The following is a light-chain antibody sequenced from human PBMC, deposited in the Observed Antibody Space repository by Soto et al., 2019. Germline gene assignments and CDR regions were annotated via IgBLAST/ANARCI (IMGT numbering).Light chain of an antibody. CDR2: GAS. CDR3: QQYNNWPRT. J-gene: IGKJ2*01. CDR1: QSVSSN. Sequence: EIVMTQSPATLSVSPGERATLSCRASQSVSSNLAWYQQKPGKAPSLLIYGASTRATGIPARFSGSGSGTEFTLTISSLQSEDFAVYYCQQYNNWPRTFGQGTKLEIK. V-gene: IGKV3-15*01.